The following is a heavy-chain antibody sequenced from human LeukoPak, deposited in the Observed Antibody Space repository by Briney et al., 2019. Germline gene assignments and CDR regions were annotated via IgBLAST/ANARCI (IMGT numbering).Heavy chain of an antibody. J-gene: IGHJ4*02. D-gene: IGHD6-19*01. CDR1: GFTFDDYA. Sequence: GGSLRLSCAASGFTFDDYAMHWVRQAPGKSLEWVSGISWNSGSIGYADSVKGRFTISRDNAKNSLYLQMNSLRAEDTALYYCAKDRDLAVAGIDYWGQGTLVTVSS. CDR3: AKDRDLAVAGIDY. V-gene: IGHV3-9*01. CDR2: ISWNSGSI.